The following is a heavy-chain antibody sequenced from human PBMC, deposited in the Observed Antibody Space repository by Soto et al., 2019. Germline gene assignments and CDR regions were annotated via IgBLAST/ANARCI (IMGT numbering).Heavy chain of an antibody. Sequence: QVQLVESGGGVVQPGRSLRLSCAASGFTFSSYGMHWVRQAPGKGLEWVAVIWYDGSNKYYADSVKGRFTISRDNSKNNXXLQMNSLRAGDTAVYYCARDNPSSSWYLDYYGMDVWGQGTTVTVSS. D-gene: IGHD6-13*01. CDR2: IWYDGSNK. CDR3: ARDNPSSSWYLDYYGMDV. V-gene: IGHV3-33*01. CDR1: GFTFSSYG. J-gene: IGHJ6*02.